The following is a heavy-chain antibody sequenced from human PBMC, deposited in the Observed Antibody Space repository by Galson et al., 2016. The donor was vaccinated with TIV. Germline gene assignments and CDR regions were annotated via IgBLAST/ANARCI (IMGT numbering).Heavy chain of an antibody. CDR3: TKDPYIYGSYLDH. CDR2: IIPIFGTT. Sequence: SVKVSCKASGGLVSNYAISWVRQAPGQGLEWMGGIIPIFGTTKYAQKFQGRVTITEDESTRIVHMELSSLISEDTAVYYYTKDPYIYGSYLDHWGQGTLVTFSS. J-gene: IGHJ4*02. CDR1: GGLVSNYA. D-gene: IGHD5-18*01. V-gene: IGHV1-69*13.